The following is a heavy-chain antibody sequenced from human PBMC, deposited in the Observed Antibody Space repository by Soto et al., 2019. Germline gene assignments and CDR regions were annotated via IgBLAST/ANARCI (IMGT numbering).Heavy chain of an antibody. D-gene: IGHD6-13*01. CDR3: AKPGGVAASGTPFDY. J-gene: IGHJ4*02. CDR2: ISYDGSNK. Sequence: GGSLRLSCAASGFTFSSYAMHWVRQAPGKGLEWVAVISYDGSNKYYADSVKCRFTSTRDNSKNTLYLQMNSLRAEDTAVYYCAKPGGVAASGTPFDYWGQGTLVTVSS. V-gene: IGHV3-30-3*02. CDR1: GFTFSSYA.